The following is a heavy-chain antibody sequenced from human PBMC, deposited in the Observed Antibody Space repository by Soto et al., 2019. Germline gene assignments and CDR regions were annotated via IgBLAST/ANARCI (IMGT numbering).Heavy chain of an antibody. J-gene: IGHJ4*02. V-gene: IGHV3-30*18. CDR2: ISYDGSNK. CDR1: GFTFSSSG. CDR3: AKGGKRGRITMIVVVIGFDY. D-gene: IGHD3-22*01. Sequence: QVQLVESGGGVVQPGRSLRLSCAASGFTFSSSGMHWVRQAPGKGLEWVAGISYDGSNKYYADSVTGRFTISRDNSKNTLYLQMNSLRAEDTAVYYCAKGGKRGRITMIVVVIGFDYWGQGTLVTVSS.